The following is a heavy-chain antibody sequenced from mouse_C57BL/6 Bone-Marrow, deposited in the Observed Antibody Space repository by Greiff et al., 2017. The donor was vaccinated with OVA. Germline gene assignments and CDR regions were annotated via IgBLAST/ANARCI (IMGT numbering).Heavy chain of an antibody. V-gene: IGHV5-17*01. Sequence: EVHLVESGGGLVKPGGSLKLSCAASGFTFSDYGMHWVRQAPEQGLEWVAYISSGSSTIYYADTVKGRFTISRDNAKNTLFLQMTSLRSEDTAMYYCARGLGVPFDYWGQGTTLTVSS. J-gene: IGHJ2*01. CDR1: GFTFSDYG. D-gene: IGHD3-2*02. CDR3: ARGLGVPFDY. CDR2: ISSGSSTI.